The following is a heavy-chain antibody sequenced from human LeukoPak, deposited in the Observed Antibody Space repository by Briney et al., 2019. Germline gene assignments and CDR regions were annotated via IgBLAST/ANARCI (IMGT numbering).Heavy chain of an antibody. J-gene: IGHJ4*02. V-gene: IGHV3-48*03. Sequence: GGSLRLSCAASGFTFTSYEMNWVRQAPGKGLEWVSYISSGGTTIYYADSVKGRFTISRDNAKNSLYLQMNSLRAEDTVVYYCARGMVRGVTEFDYWGQGTLVTVSS. CDR3: ARGMVRGVTEFDY. CDR1: GFTFTSYE. CDR2: ISSGGTTI. D-gene: IGHD3-10*01.